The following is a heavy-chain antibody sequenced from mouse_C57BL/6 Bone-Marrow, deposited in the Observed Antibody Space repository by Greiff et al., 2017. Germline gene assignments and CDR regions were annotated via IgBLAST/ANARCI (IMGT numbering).Heavy chain of an antibody. D-gene: IGHD2-10*02. CDR1: GYTFTDYE. V-gene: IGHV1-15*01. Sequence: QVQLQQSGAELVRPGASVTLSCKASGYTFTDYEMHWVKQTPVHGLEWIGAIDPETGGTAYNQKFKGKAILTAYKSSSTAYMELRSLASEDSAVYYCTRKGMTSAGAPGYFDDWGQGTTLTVSS. J-gene: IGHJ2*01. CDR3: TRKGMTSAGAPGYFDD. CDR2: IDPETGGT.